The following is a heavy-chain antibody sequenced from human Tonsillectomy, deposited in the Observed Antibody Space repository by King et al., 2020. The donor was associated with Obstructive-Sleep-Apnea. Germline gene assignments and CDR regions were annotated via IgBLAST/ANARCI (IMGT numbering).Heavy chain of an antibody. CDR1: GYTFTSYG. Sequence: QLVQSGAEVKKPGASVKVSCKASGYTFTSYGISWVRQAPGQGLEWMGWISAYNGNTNYAQTLQGRVTMTTDTSTSTAYMEPRSLRSADTAVYYCARLLSIAAAGTLGYWGQGTLVTVSS. CDR2: ISAYNGNT. D-gene: IGHD6-13*01. J-gene: IGHJ4*02. V-gene: IGHV1-18*04. CDR3: ARLLSIAAAGTLGY.